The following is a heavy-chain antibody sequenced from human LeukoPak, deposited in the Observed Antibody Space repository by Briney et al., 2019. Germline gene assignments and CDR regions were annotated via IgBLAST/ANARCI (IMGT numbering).Heavy chain of an antibody. D-gene: IGHD2-2*02. CDR1: GGSISSGGYY. Sequence: PSETLSLTCTVSGGSISSGGYYWSWIRQHPGKGLEWIGYIYYSGSTYYNPSLKSRVTISVDTSKNQFSLKLSSVTAADTAVYYCARSPGQLLYMGAFDIWGQGIMVTVSS. V-gene: IGHV4-31*03. CDR3: ARSPGQLLYMGAFDI. J-gene: IGHJ3*02. CDR2: IYYSGST.